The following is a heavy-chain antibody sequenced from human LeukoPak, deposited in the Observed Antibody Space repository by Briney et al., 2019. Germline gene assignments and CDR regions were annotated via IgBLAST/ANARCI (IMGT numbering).Heavy chain of an antibody. J-gene: IGHJ6*03. CDR3: ARYRDWEWEVSYMDV. V-gene: IGHV3-7*01. CDR2: IRHDGSEN. D-gene: IGHD1-26*01. CDR1: GFTFSYYY. Sequence: PGGSLRLSCAASGFTFSYYYMTWVRQAPGKGLEWVADIRHDGSENYYVDSVQGRFTISRDNAKNSLYLQMNSLRAEDTAVYYCARYRDWEWEVSYMDVWGKGTTVTVSS.